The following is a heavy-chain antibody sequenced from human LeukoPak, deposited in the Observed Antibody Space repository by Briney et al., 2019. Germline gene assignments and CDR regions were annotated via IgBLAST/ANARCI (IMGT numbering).Heavy chain of an antibody. J-gene: IGHJ6*03. CDR2: IYYSGTT. Sequence: SETLSLTCTVSGGSISSSTYYWGWIRQPPGKGLEWIATIYYSGTTYYNPSLKSRLTISLETSKNQFSLKLSSVTAADTAVYYCARESDSGYDFLTFGYYYYYMDVWGKGTTVTISS. V-gene: IGHV4-39*07. D-gene: IGHD5-12*01. CDR3: ARESDSGYDFLTFGYYYYYMDV. CDR1: GGSISSSTYY.